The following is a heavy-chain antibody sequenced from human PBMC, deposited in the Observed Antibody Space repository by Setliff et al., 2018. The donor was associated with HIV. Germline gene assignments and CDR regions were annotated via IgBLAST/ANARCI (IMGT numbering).Heavy chain of an antibody. CDR2: ISGSGDSA. CDR3: ARSGGDCSGISCYSLWFDP. CDR1: GFSFSNYA. J-gene: IGHJ5*02. D-gene: IGHD2-15*01. V-gene: IGHV3-23*01. Sequence: PGGSLRLSCAASGFSFSNYAMTWVRQAPGKGLEWVSSISGSGDSAYYADSVRGRFTISRDFSNNTLYLQMNGLRAEDTAVYYCARSGGDCSGISCYSLWFDPWGHGTLVTVSS.